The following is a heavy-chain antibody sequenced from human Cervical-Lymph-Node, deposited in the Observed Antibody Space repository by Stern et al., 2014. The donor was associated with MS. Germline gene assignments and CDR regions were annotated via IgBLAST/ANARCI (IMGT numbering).Heavy chain of an antibody. D-gene: IGHD2-8*01. V-gene: IGHV3-30*03. CDR1: GFTFSSYG. CDR3: ARDYEDTSMLFDH. J-gene: IGHJ4*02. CDR2: ISYDGNHK. Sequence: VHLVESGGAVAQPGRSLRLSCAASGFTFSSYGMHWVRQAPGKGLEWVTVISYDGNHKYYAASVKGRFTISRDNSKNTLHLQMNSVTPDDTAIYYCARDYEDTSMLFDHWGQGTLVTVSS.